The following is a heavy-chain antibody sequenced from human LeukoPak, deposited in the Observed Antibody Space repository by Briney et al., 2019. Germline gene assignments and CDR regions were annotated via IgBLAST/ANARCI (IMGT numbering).Heavy chain of an antibody. CDR1: GYSISSGYY. D-gene: IGHD2-21*01. V-gene: IGHV4-38-2*01. Sequence: SETLSLTCAVSGYSISSGYYWGWIRQPPGKGLEWIGSIYHSGSTYYNPSLKSRVTISVDTSKNQVSLKLSSVTAADTAVYYCARSCCGGVRIDYFDYWGKGTLVTVSS. CDR2: IYHSGST. J-gene: IGHJ4*02. CDR3: ARSCCGGVRIDYFDY.